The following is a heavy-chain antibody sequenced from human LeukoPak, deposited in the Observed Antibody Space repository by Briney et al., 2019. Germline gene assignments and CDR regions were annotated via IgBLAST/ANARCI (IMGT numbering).Heavy chain of an antibody. CDR1: GYTFTSYG. J-gene: IGHJ4*02. CDR2: ISAYNGNT. D-gene: IGHD2-2*03. Sequence: ASVKVSCKASGYTFTSYGISWVRQAPGQGLEWMGWISAYNGNTNYAQKLQGRVTMTRDTSTSTVYMELSSLRSEDTAVYYCARDSAMDIVVVPAAVGGYFDYWGQGTLVTVSS. CDR3: ARDSAMDIVVVPAAVGGYFDY. V-gene: IGHV1-18*01.